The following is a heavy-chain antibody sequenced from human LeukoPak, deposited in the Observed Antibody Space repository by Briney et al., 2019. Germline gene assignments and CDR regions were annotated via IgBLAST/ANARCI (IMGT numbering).Heavy chain of an antibody. J-gene: IGHJ4*02. CDR3: ARASYGSGSLFDY. V-gene: IGHV4-31*03. Sequence: PSETLSLTCTVSGGSISSGGYYWSWIRQHPGKGLEWIGYIYYSGSTYSTPSLKSRVTISVETSKNQFSLKLSSVTAADTAVYYCARASYGSGSLFDYWGQGTLVTVSS. D-gene: IGHD3-10*01. CDR1: GGSISSGGYY. CDR2: IYYSGST.